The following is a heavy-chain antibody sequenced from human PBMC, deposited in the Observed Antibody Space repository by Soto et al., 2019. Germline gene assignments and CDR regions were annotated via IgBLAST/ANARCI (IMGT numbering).Heavy chain of an antibody. CDR3: ARGQRGGSFDY. CDR1: GVSISGYY. D-gene: IGHD1-26*01. Sequence: ASETLSLTCSFSGVSISGYYWSWIRQPAGRRLEWIGRIYSSGSTNYNPSLRRRVTMSADTSKKHFSLRLTSVTAADTAVYYCARGQRGGSFDYWGRGTLVTV. CDR2: IYSSGST. V-gene: IGHV4-4*07. J-gene: IGHJ4*02.